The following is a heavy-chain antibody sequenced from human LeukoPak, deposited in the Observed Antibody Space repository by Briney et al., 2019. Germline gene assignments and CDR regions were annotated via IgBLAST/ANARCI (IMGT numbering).Heavy chain of an antibody. CDR3: ARFQPQLLWFGELCWFDP. Sequence: ASVKVSCKASGYTFTSYGISWVRQAPGQGLEWMGWISAYNGNTNYAQKLQGRVTMTTDTSTSTAYMELRSLRSDDTAVYYCARFQPQLLWFGELCWFDPGAREPWSPSPQ. CDR1: GYTFTSYG. CDR2: ISAYNGNT. J-gene: IGHJ5*02. D-gene: IGHD3-10*01. V-gene: IGHV1-18*01.